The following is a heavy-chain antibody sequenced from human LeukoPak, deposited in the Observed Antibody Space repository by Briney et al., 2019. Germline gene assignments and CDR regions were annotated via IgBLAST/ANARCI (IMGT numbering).Heavy chain of an antibody. CDR2: INDDGSDT. CDR3: VRGGPSTWF. V-gene: IGHV3-74*01. Sequence: GGSLRLSCAASGFTFKLYWMHWVRQVPGKGPVWVARINDDGSDTVYADSVKGRFTISRDDAKNMQFLQMNSLRGEDTAVYHCVRGGPSTWFWGQGTLVTVSS. J-gene: IGHJ4*02. D-gene: IGHD3-22*01. CDR1: GFTFKLYW.